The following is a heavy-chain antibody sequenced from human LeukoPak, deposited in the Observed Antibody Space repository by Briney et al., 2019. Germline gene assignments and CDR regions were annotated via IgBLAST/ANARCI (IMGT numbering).Heavy chain of an antibody. CDR2: INPNSGGT. V-gene: IGHV1-2*06. Sequence: GASVKVSCKASGYTFTGYYMHWVRQAPGQGLEWMGRINPNSGGTNYAQKFQGRVTMTRDTSISTAYMELSRLRSDDTAVYYCARYSSGWSSGGAAFDIWGQGTMVTVSS. CDR1: GYTFTGYY. CDR3: ARYSSGWSSGGAAFDI. J-gene: IGHJ3*02. D-gene: IGHD6-19*01.